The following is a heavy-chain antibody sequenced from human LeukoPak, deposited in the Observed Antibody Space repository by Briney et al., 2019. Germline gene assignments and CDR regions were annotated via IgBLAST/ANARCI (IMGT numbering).Heavy chain of an antibody. CDR2: ISGSGGST. CDR1: GFTFSSYA. D-gene: IGHD3-3*01. V-gene: IGHV3-23*01. Sequence: SGGSLRLSCAASGFTFSSYAMSWVRQAPGKGLEWVSAISGSGGSTYYADSVKGRFTISRDNSKNTLYLQMNSLRAEDTAVYYCAKGYDFWSGGIDYWGQGTLVTVSS. CDR3: AKGYDFWSGGIDY. J-gene: IGHJ4*02.